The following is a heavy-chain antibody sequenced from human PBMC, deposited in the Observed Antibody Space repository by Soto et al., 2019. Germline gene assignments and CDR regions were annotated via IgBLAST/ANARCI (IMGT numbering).Heavy chain of an antibody. V-gene: IGHV1-8*01. Sequence: QVQLVQSGAEVKKPGASVKVSCKASGYTFTSYDINWVRQATGQGLEWMGWMNPNSGNTGYAQKFQGRVTVTRNTSISTAYMELSSLRSEDTAVYYCARGGRNVVVVAATPRFGYWGQGTLVTVSS. CDR3: ARGGRNVVVVAATPRFGY. CDR2: MNPNSGNT. CDR1: GYTFTSYD. D-gene: IGHD2-15*01. J-gene: IGHJ4*02.